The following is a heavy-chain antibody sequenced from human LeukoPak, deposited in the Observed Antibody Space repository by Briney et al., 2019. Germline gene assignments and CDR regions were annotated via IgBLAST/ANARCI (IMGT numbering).Heavy chain of an antibody. Sequence: ASVKVSCKASGYTFTGYYIHWVRQAPGQGLEWMGHINPNSGGTNYAQKFQGRVTMTRDTSINTAYMELSSLRSGDTAVYYCARDHLAAAGSGGWGQGTLVTVSS. J-gene: IGHJ4*02. CDR1: GYTFTGYY. V-gene: IGHV1-2*06. CDR3: ARDHLAAAGSGG. D-gene: IGHD6-13*01. CDR2: INPNSGGT.